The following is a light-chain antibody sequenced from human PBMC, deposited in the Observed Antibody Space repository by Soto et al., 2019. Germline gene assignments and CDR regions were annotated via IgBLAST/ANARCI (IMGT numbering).Light chain of an antibody. CDR1: QSVSSS. CDR3: QQYSDWPRT. CDR2: GAS. Sequence: EIVMTQSPATLSVSPGERATLSCRAGQSVSSSLAWYQHKPGQAPRLLMYGASTRATGVPARFSGSGSGTEFTLTISSLQSEDFAVYYCQQYSDWPRTFGQGTTVEIK. J-gene: IGKJ1*01. V-gene: IGKV3-15*01.